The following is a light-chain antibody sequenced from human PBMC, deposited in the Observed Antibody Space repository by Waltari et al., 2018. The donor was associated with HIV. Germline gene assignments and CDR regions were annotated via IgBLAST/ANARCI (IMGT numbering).Light chain of an antibody. J-gene: IGLJ3*02. Sequence: QSVLTPPPSVSGAPGQRVTISCTGSSSNIGAGYDVPWYQQLPGTAPKLPIYGNSNRPSGVPDRFSGSKSGTSASLAITGLQAEDEADYYCQSYDSSLSGWVFGGGTKLTVL. CDR3: QSYDSSLSGWV. CDR1: SSNIGAGYD. CDR2: GNS. V-gene: IGLV1-40*01.